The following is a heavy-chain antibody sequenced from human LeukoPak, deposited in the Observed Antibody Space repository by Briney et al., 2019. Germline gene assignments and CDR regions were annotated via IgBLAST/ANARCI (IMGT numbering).Heavy chain of an antibody. J-gene: IGHJ3*02. CDR2: ISYDVNTK. V-gene: IGHV3-30-3*01. Sequence: GKSLRLSCAASGFAFSNYPMHWVRQSPGKGLDWVALISYDVNTKYYTDSVKGRFTISRDNSRNTLYLQMNSLRAEDTAVYYCARAWGYDSFDMWGQGTVVTVSS. D-gene: IGHD7-27*01. CDR1: GFAFSNYP. CDR3: ARAWGYDSFDM.